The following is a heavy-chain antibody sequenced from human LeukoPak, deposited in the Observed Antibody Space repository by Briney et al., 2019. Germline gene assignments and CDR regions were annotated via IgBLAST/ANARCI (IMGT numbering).Heavy chain of an antibody. J-gene: IGHJ4*02. CDR2: IWYDGSNK. CDR1: GFTFSSYG. Sequence: GGSLRLSCAASGFTFSSYGMHWVRQAPGKGLEWGAVIWYDGSNKYYADSVKGRFTISRDNSKNTLYLQMNSLRAEATAVYYCARDPRWIRLTGYSSGWSFDYWGQGTLVTVSS. CDR3: ARDPRWIRLTGYSSGWSFDY. D-gene: IGHD6-19*01. V-gene: IGHV3-33*01.